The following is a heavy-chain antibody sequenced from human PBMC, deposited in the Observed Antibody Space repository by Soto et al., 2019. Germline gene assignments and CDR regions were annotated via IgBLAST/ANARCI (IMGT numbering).Heavy chain of an antibody. CDR1: GGTFRNYA. CDR3: ARVSSSWYKDYFDY. Sequence: QVQLVQSGAEVKKPGSSVKVSCKASGGTFRNYAISWVRQAPGQGLEWMGGIIPIFGTQNYAQRFQGRVTITADESTSTAYMELSSLRSEDTAVYYCARVSSSWYKDYFDYWGQGTLVTVSS. CDR2: IIPIFGTQ. J-gene: IGHJ4*02. D-gene: IGHD6-13*01. V-gene: IGHV1-69*12.